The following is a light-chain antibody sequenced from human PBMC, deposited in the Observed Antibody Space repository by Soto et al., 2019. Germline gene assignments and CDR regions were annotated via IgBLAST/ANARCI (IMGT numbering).Light chain of an antibody. J-gene: IGKJ4*01. CDR1: QSISTF. V-gene: IGKV1-39*01. CDR3: QQTFSNRLS. Sequence: DIPMTQSPSSLSASVGDRVIITCRASQSISTFSNLYQQVRGKAPKLLIQRTSTLESGVPSRFSGAGSGTDFTLTISSLQPEDCATYYCQQTFSNRLSFGGGNKVDIK. CDR2: RTS.